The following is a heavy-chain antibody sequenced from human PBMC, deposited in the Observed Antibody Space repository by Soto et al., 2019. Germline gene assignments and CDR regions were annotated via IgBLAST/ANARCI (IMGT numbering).Heavy chain of an antibody. J-gene: IGHJ6*02. CDR1: GYTFTSYG. CDR3: ARDLFEGSSWYIVGYYYGMDV. D-gene: IGHD6-13*01. CDR2: ISAYNGNT. Sequence: ASVKVSCKASGYTFTSYGISWVRQAPGQGLEWMGWISAYNGNTNYAQKLQGRVTMTTDTSTSTAYMELRSLRSDDTAVYYCARDLFEGSSWYIVGYYYGMDVWGQGTTVTV. V-gene: IGHV1-18*01.